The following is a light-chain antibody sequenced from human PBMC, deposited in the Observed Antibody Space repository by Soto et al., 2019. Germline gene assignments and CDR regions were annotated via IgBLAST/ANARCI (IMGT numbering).Light chain of an antibody. CDR1: QGIGG. J-gene: IGKJ1*01. Sequence: AIRMTQSPSSLSASTGDRVTITCRASQGIGGLAWYQVKPGKAPKLLMFAASTLQRGVPSRFSGSGSGTDFTLTISYLQSEDFATYYCQQYYAYPRTFGQGTKVDIK. CDR3: QQYYAYPRT. V-gene: IGKV1-8*01. CDR2: AAS.